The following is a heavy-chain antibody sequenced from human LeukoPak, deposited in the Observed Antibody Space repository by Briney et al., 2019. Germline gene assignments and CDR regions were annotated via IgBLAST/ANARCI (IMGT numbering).Heavy chain of an antibody. CDR2: ISGSGAST. CDR1: GFTFSSFA. Sequence: GESLRLSCAASGFTFSSFAMSWVRQAPGRGLEWVSSISGSGASTYYADSVKGRFTISRDNSRYTLYLQMSSLRAEDTAVYYCEKSHSVAVAGTYSTYYFDSWGQGTLVTVSS. CDR3: EKSHSVAVAGTYSTYYFDS. D-gene: IGHD6-19*01. J-gene: IGHJ4*02. V-gene: IGHV3-23*01.